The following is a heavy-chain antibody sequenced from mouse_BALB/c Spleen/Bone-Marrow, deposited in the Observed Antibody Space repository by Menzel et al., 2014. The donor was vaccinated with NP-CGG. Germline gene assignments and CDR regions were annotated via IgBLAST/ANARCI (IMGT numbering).Heavy chain of an antibody. D-gene: IGHD1-1*01. V-gene: IGHV1-9*01. CDR2: ILPGSGNT. CDR1: GYTFSSYW. CDR3: AREDITTVVEMDY. J-gene: IGHJ4*01. Sequence: QVQLQQPGAELMKPGASVKISCKATGYTFSSYWIEWVKQRPGHGLEWIGEILPGSGNTNYNEKFKGKATFTADTSSNTAYMQLSSLTSEDSAVYYCAREDITTVVEMDYWGQGTSVTVSP.